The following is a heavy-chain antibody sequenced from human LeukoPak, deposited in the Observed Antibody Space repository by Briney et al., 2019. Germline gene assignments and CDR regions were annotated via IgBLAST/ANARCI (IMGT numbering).Heavy chain of an antibody. V-gene: IGHV4-39*01. J-gene: IGHJ4*02. D-gene: IGHD3-10*01. CDR1: GGSISSSYY. Sequence: SETLSLTCTVSGGSISSSYYWGWIRQPPGKGLDWIGSIYYGGSTYYNPSLRSRVTTSVDTSKNQFSLKLTSVTAADTAVYYCARHGNHYYGSGGFGYWGQGTLVTLSS. CDR3: ARHGNHYYGSGGFGY. CDR2: IYYGGST.